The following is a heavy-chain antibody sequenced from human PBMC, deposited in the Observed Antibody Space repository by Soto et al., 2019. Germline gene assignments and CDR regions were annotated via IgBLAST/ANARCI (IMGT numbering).Heavy chain of an antibody. CDR1: VGSITNGDYY. CDR2: LYSGGNT. V-gene: IGHV4-30-4*01. Sequence: QVQLQESGPGLVKPSQTLSLTCTVSVGSITNGDYYWNWIRQPPGKGLEWIGYLYSGGNTFYNPSLMRRLTISQGTSKTQFSLRLTSVTAADTAVYYCVRVNDCGGDCFSLDWGQGTLVTVSS. J-gene: IGHJ4*02. CDR3: VRVNDCGGDCFSLD. D-gene: IGHD2-21*02.